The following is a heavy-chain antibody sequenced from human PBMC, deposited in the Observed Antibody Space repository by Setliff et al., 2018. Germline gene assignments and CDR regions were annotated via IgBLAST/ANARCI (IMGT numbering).Heavy chain of an antibody. Sequence: SETLSLTCTVSGYPISRGFYWGWIRQSPGKGLEWIGSVYHSGSSYQNPSLRSRIAVSVDTSKNQLSLRRNSVTAADTAVYFCARAAARAEYSDTSAYLPFDFWGLGTLVTVSS. CDR1: GYPISRGFY. J-gene: IGHJ4*02. D-gene: IGHD3-16*01. CDR2: VYHSGSS. V-gene: IGHV4-38-2*02. CDR3: ARAAARAEYSDTSAYLPFDF.